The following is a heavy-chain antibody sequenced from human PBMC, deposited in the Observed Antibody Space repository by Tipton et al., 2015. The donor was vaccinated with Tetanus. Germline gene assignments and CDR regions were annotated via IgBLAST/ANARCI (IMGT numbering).Heavy chain of an antibody. J-gene: IGHJ4*02. Sequence: QSGAEVKKPGASVRVSCKASGYTFTNNAIHWLRQAPGQRLEWMAWINAGNGDKRYSERFQGRVTIIRDTSASTVYMELSSLRSDDTAVYYCARDNGNGVMIAATLGIDYWGQRTLVTVSS. V-gene: IGHV1-3*01. CDR1: GYTFTNNA. CDR2: INAGNGDK. D-gene: IGHD2-15*01. CDR3: ARDNGNGVMIAATLGIDY.